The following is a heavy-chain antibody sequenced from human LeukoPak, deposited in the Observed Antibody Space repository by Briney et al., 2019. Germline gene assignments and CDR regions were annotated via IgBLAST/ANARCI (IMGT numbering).Heavy chain of an antibody. J-gene: IGHJ4*02. D-gene: IGHD6-13*01. V-gene: IGHV3-23*01. Sequence: GGSLRLSCAASGFTFSSYSMNWVRQAPGKGLEWVSAISGSGGSTYYADSVKGRFTISRDNSKNTLYLQMNSLRAEDTAVYYCAKYSSSWHLDYFDYWGQGTLVTVSS. CDR2: ISGSGGST. CDR3: AKYSSSWHLDYFDY. CDR1: GFTFSSYS.